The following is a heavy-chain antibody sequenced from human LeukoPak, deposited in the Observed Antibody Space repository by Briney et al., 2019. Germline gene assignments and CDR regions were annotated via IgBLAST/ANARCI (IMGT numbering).Heavy chain of an antibody. D-gene: IGHD1-1*01. CDR1: GFPFIEYS. CDR2: IWIDSGNT. J-gene: IGHJ4*02. CDR3: ARDHNYAFDN. V-gene: IGHV3-48*01. Sequence: GGSLRLSCTASGFPFIEYSMNWVRQAPGKGLEWIAYIWIDSGNTKYADSVRGRFTISTDKAKNSLYMQMNSLRVEDTAVYYCARDHNYAFDNWGQGTPVSVAS.